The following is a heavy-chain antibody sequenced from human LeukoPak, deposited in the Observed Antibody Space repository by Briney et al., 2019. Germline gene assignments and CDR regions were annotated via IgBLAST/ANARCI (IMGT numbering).Heavy chain of an antibody. CDR3: ARGITAAGMAFDY. Sequence: GGSLRLSCAASVFTVSSYYMSWVRQAPGKGLEWVSVIYSGGSTYYADSVKGRFTISRDSSKNTVYLQMNSLRVEDTAMYYCARGITAAGMAFDYWGQGTLVTVSS. V-gene: IGHV3-53*01. CDR2: IYSGGST. D-gene: IGHD6-13*01. J-gene: IGHJ4*02. CDR1: VFTVSSYY.